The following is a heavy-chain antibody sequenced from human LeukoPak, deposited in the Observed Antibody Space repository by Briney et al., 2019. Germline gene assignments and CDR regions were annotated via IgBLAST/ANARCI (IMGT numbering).Heavy chain of an antibody. CDR3: ARSSDTAMAALDY. CDR1: GGSISSYY. Sequence: SETLSLTCTVSGGSISSYYWSWIRQPPGKGLDWIGYIYYSGSTNYNPSLRSRVTISVDTSKNQVSLKLSSVTAADTALYYCARSSDTAMAALDYWGQGTLVTVSS. J-gene: IGHJ4*02. D-gene: IGHD5-18*01. CDR2: IYYSGST. V-gene: IGHV4-59*01.